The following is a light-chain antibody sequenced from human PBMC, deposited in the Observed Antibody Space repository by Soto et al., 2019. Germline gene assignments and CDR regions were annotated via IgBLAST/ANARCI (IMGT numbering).Light chain of an antibody. Sequence: EVGMTQSPATLSVFPGERVTLSCRASESVGSYLAWYQQKPGQAPRLLIYGASTRATGVPARFSGSGSGTEFTLTISSLQSEDFALYYCQQYNNWLTFGGGTKVEIE. V-gene: IGKV3-15*01. CDR3: QQYNNWLT. J-gene: IGKJ4*01. CDR1: ESVGSY. CDR2: GAS.